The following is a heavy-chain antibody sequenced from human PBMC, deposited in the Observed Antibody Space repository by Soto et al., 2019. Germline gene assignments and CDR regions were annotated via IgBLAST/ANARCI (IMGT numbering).Heavy chain of an antibody. CDR2: ISGSGGST. D-gene: IGHD3-22*01. V-gene: IGHV3-23*01. CDR1: GFTFSSYA. Sequence: EVQLLESGGGLVQPGGSLRLTCAASGFTFSSYAMSWVRQAPGKGLEWVSGISGSGGSTYYADSVKGRFTISRDNSKNTLYLQMNSLRAEDTAVYYCAKGETYYYDSPDYWGQGTLVTVSS. CDR3: AKGETYYYDSPDY. J-gene: IGHJ4*02.